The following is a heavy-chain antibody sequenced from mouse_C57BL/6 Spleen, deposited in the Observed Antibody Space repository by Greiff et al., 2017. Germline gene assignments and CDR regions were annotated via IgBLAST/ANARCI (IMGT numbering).Heavy chain of an antibody. CDR1: GYTFTSYW. J-gene: IGHJ2*01. CDR2: IDPSDSYT. D-gene: IGHD2-1*01. Sequence: QVQLQQPGAELVKPGASVKLSCKASGYTFTSYWMQWVKQRPGQGLEWIGEIDPSDSYTNYNQKFKGKATLTVDTSSSTAYMQLSSLTSEDSAVYYCARGDGNLYYFDYGGQGTTLTVSS. V-gene: IGHV1-50*01. CDR3: ARGDGNLYYFDY.